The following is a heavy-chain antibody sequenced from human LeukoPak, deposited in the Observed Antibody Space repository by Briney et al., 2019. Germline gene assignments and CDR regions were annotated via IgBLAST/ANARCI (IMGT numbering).Heavy chain of an antibody. D-gene: IGHD1-26*01. CDR2: ISGSGGST. V-gene: IGHV3-23*01. Sequence: SGGSLRLSCAASGFAVSSYAMSWVRQAPGKGLEWVSGISGSGGSTYYADSVKGRFTISRDNSKNTLFLQMNSLRAEDTAVYYCAGATAPFSYYYYMDVWGKGTTVTVSS. J-gene: IGHJ6*03. CDR1: GFAVSSYA. CDR3: AGATAPFSYYYYMDV.